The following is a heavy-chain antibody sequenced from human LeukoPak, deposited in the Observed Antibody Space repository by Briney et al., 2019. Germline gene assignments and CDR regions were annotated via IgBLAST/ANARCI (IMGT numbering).Heavy chain of an antibody. Sequence: PSETLSLTCTDSGGSISSYYWSWIRQPPGKGLEWIGYIYYSGSTNYNPSLKSRVTISVDTSKNQFSLKLSSVTAADTAVYYCARMRFGEFALGYWGQGTLVTVSS. J-gene: IGHJ4*02. CDR1: GGSISSYY. V-gene: IGHV4-59*01. CDR3: ARMRFGEFALGY. D-gene: IGHD3-10*01. CDR2: IYYSGST.